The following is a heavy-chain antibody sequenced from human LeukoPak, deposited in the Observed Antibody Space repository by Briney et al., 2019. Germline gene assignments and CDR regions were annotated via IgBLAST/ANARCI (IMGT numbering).Heavy chain of an antibody. J-gene: IGHJ5*02. CDR2: INPSGGST. D-gene: IGHD5-24*01. V-gene: IGHV1-46*01. Sequence: ASVKVSCKASGYTFTTYYIHWVRQAPGQGLEWMGIINPSGGSTSYAQKFQGRVTMTRDTSTSTVYMELSSLRSDDTAVYYCASVEMATNLWFDPWGQGTLVTVSS. CDR3: ASVEMATNLWFDP. CDR1: GYTFTTYY.